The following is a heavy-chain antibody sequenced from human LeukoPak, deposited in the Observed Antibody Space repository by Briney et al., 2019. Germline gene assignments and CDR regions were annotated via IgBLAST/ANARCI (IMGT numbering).Heavy chain of an antibody. V-gene: IGHV3-21*01. Sequence: GGSLRLSCAASGFTFSSYSMNWVRQAPGKGLEWVSSISSSSSYIYYADSVKGRFTISRDNAKNSLYLQMNSLRAEDTAVYYCPREAVASWRPSGGMDVWGQGTTVTVSS. CDR1: GFTFSSYS. CDR2: ISSSSSYI. CDR3: PREAVASWRPSGGMDV. D-gene: IGHD3-16*02. J-gene: IGHJ6*02.